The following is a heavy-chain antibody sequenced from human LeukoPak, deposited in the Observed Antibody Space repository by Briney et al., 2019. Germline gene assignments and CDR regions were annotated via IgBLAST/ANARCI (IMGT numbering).Heavy chain of an antibody. CDR2: INPNSGGT. J-gene: IGHJ4*02. CDR1: GYTFTGYY. V-gene: IGHV1-2*06. Sequence: ASVKVSCKASGYTFTGYYMHWVRQAPGQGLEWMGRINPNSGGTNYAQKFQGRVTMTRDTSISTAYMDLSRPRSDDTAVYYCARDPLTRSTVTTSDYWGQGTLVTVSS. CDR3: ARDPLTRSTVTTSDY. D-gene: IGHD4-17*01.